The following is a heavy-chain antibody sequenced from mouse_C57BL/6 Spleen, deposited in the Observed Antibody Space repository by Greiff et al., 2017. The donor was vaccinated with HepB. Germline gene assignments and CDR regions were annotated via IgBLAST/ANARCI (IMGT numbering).Heavy chain of an antibody. CDR3: ARDGLRFAY. CDR2: ISDGGSYT. J-gene: IGHJ3*01. V-gene: IGHV5-4*01. Sequence: EVHLVESGGGLVKPGGSLKLSCAASGFTFSSYAMSWVRQTPEKRLEWVATISDGGSYTYYPDNVKGRFTISRDNAKNNLYLQMSHLKSEDTAMYYCARDGLRFAYWGQGTLVTVSA. D-gene: IGHD2-4*01. CDR1: GFTFSSYA.